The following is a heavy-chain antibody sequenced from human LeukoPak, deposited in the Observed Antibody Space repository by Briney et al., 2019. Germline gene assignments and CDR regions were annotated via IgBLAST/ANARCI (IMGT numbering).Heavy chain of an antibody. J-gene: IGHJ4*02. CDR2: INHSGST. V-gene: IGHV4-34*01. CDR3: ARGRMAGTFH. D-gene: IGHD6-19*01. Sequence: PSETLSLTCTVSGGSISNYYWSWIRQPPGKGLEWIGEINHSGSTNYNPSLKSRVTISVDTSKNQFSLKLSSVTAADTAVYYCARGRMAGTFHWGQGTLVTVSS. CDR1: GGSISNYY.